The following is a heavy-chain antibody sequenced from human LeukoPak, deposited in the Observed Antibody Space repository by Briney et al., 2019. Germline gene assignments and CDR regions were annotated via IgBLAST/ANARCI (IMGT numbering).Heavy chain of an antibody. CDR3: ASASSHRIAAGGDY. J-gene: IGHJ4*02. V-gene: IGHV3-74*01. CDR2: INSDGSSR. D-gene: IGHD6-13*01. Sequence: GGSLRLSCAASGFIFNNYWMHWVRQAPGKGLVWVSRINSDGSSRNYADSVKGRFTNSRDNAKNTLYLQMNSLRAEDTAVYYCASASSHRIAAGGDYWGQGTLVTVSS. CDR1: GFIFNNYW.